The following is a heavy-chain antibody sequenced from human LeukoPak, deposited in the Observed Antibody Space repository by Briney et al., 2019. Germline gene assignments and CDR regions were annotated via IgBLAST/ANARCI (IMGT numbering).Heavy chain of an antibody. V-gene: IGHV3-30*04. CDR3: ARGATYYYDSSGYPAAFDI. CDR2: LSYGGSNK. J-gene: IGHJ3*02. D-gene: IGHD3-22*01. CDR1: GFTFRSYA. Sequence: GGSLRLSCAASGFTFRSYAMHGLRQAPGKGLEGVAVLSYGGSNKFYADPVRGRFTICRDNSKNTLYLQMNSLRAEDTAVYYCARGATYYYDSSGYPAAFDIWGQGTMVTVSS.